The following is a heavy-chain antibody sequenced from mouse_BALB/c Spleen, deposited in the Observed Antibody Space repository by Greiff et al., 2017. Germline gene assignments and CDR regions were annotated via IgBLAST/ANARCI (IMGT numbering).Heavy chain of an antibody. V-gene: IGHV1-82*01. Sequence: QVQLQQSGPELVKPGASVKISCKASGYAFSSSWMNWVQQRPGQGLEWIGRIYPGDGDTNYNGKFKGKATLTADKSSSTAYMQLSSLTSVDSAVYFCAREWCETDYYAMDYWGQGTSVTVSA. D-gene: IGHD1-1*02. CDR3: AREWCETDYYAMDY. J-gene: IGHJ4*01. CDR1: GYAFSSSW. CDR2: IYPGDGDT.